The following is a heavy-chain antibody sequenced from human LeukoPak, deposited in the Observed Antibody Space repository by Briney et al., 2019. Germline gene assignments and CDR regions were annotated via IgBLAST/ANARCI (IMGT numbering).Heavy chain of an antibody. J-gene: IGHJ4*02. V-gene: IGHV4-38-2*01. CDR1: GYSISSGYY. D-gene: IGHD3-10*01. CDR2: IYHRGST. CDR3: ARVSGMNIED. Sequence: PSETLSLTCAVSGYSISSGYYWGWIRQPPGKGLEWIGIIYHRGSTYYNPSLKSRVTISEDMSKNQFSLRLSSMTAADTAVYCARVSGMNIEDWGLGTLVTVSS.